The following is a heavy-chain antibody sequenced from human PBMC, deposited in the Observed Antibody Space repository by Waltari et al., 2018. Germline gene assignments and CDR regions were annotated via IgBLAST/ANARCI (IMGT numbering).Heavy chain of an antibody. CDR3: ASVRYYGSGSYYEAFDI. D-gene: IGHD3-10*01. CDR2: IIPILGIA. CDR1: GGTFSSYA. J-gene: IGHJ3*02. V-gene: IGHV1-69*10. Sequence: QVQLVQSGAEVKKPGSSVKVSCKASGGTFSSYAISWVRQAPGQGLEWMGGIIPILGIANYAQKFQGRVTITADKSTSTAYMELSSLRSEDTAVYYCASVRYYGSGSYYEAFDIWGQGTMVTVSS.